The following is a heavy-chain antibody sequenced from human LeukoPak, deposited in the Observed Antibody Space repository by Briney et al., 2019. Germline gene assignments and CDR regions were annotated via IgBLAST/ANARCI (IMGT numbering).Heavy chain of an antibody. V-gene: IGHV3-9*01. CDR1: GFTFDDYA. Sequence: GGSLRLSCAASGFTFDDYAMHWVRQAPGKGLEWVSGISWNSGSIGYADSVKGRYTISRDNAKNSLYLQMNSLRAEDTALYYCAKADAPDSSGYYPDYWGQGTLVTVSS. D-gene: IGHD3-22*01. CDR3: AKADAPDSSGYYPDY. CDR2: ISWNSGSI. J-gene: IGHJ4*02.